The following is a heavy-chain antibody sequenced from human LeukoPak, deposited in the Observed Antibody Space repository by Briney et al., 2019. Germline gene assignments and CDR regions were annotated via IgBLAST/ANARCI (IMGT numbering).Heavy chain of an antibody. Sequence: GGSLRLSCAASGFTFSSYTMHWVRQAPGKGLEWVALISYDGSNKYYADSVKGRFTISRDNSKNTLYLQMNSLRAEDTAVYYCARGYCSGGSCYPIDYWGQGTLVTVSS. V-gene: IGHV3-30*07. CDR2: ISYDGSNK. D-gene: IGHD2-15*01. CDR3: ARGYCSGGSCYPIDY. CDR1: GFTFSSYT. J-gene: IGHJ4*02.